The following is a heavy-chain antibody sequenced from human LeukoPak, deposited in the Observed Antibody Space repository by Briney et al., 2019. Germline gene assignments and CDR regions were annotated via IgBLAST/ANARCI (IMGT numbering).Heavy chain of an antibody. J-gene: IGHJ4*02. CDR1: GGSFSGYY. V-gene: IGHV4-34*01. CDR3: ARGRWGSSWNKQTYYFDY. CDR2: INHSGST. Sequence: PSETLSLTCAVYGGSFSGYYWSWIRQPPGKGLEWIGEINHSGSTNYNPSLKSRVTISVDTSKNQFSLKLSSVTAADTAVYYCARGRWGSSWNKQTYYFDYWGQGTLVTVSS. D-gene: IGHD6-13*01.